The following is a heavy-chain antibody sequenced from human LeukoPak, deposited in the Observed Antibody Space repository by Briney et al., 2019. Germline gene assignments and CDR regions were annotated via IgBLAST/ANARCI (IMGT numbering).Heavy chain of an antibody. CDR3: ARRTGDYFDY. CDR2: IYPADSKT. D-gene: IGHD7-27*01. Sequence: GESLKISCKGSGYTFSNYWIGWVRQMSGKGLEWMGMIYPADSKTKFSPPFQGRVTISVDTSVSSVYLQWSSLKASDTAMYYCARRTGDYFDYWGQGTLVTVSS. CDR1: GYTFSNYW. J-gene: IGHJ4*02. V-gene: IGHV5-51*01.